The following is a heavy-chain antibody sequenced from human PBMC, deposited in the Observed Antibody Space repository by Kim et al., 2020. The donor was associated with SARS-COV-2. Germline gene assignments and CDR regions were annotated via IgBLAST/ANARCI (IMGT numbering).Heavy chain of an antibody. Sequence: PSLKSRVTISVDTSKNQFSLKLSSGTAADTAVYYCARRRITMIVVADAFDIWGQGTMVTVSS. J-gene: IGHJ3*02. V-gene: IGHV4-31*02. D-gene: IGHD3-22*01. CDR3: ARRRITMIVVADAFDI.